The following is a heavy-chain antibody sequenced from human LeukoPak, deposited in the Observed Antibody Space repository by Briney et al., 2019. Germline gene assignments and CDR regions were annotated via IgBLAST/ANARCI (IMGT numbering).Heavy chain of an antibody. CDR1: GGSSSGYY. J-gene: IGHJ4*02. CDR3: ARGGYDYVWGSYRSYPYFDY. CDR2: INHSGST. V-gene: IGHV4-34*01. Sequence: PSETLSLTCAVYGGSSSGYYWSWIRQPPGKGLEWIGEINHSGSTNYNPSLKSRVTISVDTSKNQFSLKLSSVTAADTAVYYCARGGYDYVWGSYRSYPYFDYWGQGTLVTVSS. D-gene: IGHD3-16*02.